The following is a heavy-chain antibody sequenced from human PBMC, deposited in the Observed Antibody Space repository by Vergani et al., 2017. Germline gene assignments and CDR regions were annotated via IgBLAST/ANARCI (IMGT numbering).Heavy chain of an antibody. CDR1: GFTFNQYA. CDR2: ISGSGGST. CDR3: AKANPRNSXYDYLYYYHAMDF. J-gene: IGHJ6*02. V-gene: IGHV3-23*01. Sequence: EVQLLESGGDLVQPGGSLRLSCAASGFTFNQYAMNWVRQAPGKGLEWVSGISGSGGSTYYAGSVKGRFTISRDSSKNTLYLQMNSLSAGDTAVYYCAKANPRNSXYDYLYYYHAMDFWGQGTTVTVSS. D-gene: IGHD5-12*01.